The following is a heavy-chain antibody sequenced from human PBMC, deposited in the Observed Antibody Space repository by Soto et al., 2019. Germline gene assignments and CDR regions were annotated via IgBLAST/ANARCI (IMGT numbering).Heavy chain of an antibody. Sequence: QSQTLSLTCAISGDSVSSNSAAWNWIRQSPSRGLEWLGRTYYRSKWYNDYAVSVKSRITINPDTSKNQFSLQLNSVTPEDTAVYYCARARLTGDQNRSYYYYYYMDVWGKGTTVTVSS. V-gene: IGHV6-1*01. CDR3: ARARLTGDQNRSYYYYYYMDV. D-gene: IGHD7-27*01. CDR1: GDSVSSNSAA. CDR2: TYYRSKWYN. J-gene: IGHJ6*03.